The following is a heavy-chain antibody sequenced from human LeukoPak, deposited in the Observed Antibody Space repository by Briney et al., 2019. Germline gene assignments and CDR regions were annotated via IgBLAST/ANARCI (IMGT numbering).Heavy chain of an antibody. J-gene: IGHJ3*02. CDR1: GFTFSSYS. CDR2: ISSSSSTI. D-gene: IGHD3-9*01. Sequence: PGGSLRLSCAASGFTFSSYSMNWVRQAPGKGLEWVSYISSSSSTIYYADSVKGRFTISRDNAKNSLYLQMNSLRAEDTAVYYCAVLRYFDWLLTNDAFDIWGQGTLVTVSS. CDR3: AVLRYFDWLLTNDAFDI. V-gene: IGHV3-48*04.